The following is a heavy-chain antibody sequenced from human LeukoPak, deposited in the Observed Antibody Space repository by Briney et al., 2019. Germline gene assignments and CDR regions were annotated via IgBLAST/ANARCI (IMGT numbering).Heavy chain of an antibody. CDR3: ARELPRIGGQTDASDI. CDR2: AKNDGSST. J-gene: IGHJ3*02. Sequence: PGGSLRLSCAVSGFTSSGDWMHWVRQAPGKELVWVSRAKNDGSSTSYADSVKGRFTISRDNAKNTLYLQMNSLRAEDTAVYYCARELPRIGGQTDASDIWGQGTMVTVS. D-gene: IGHD3-16*01. CDR1: GFTSSGDW. V-gene: IGHV3-74*01.